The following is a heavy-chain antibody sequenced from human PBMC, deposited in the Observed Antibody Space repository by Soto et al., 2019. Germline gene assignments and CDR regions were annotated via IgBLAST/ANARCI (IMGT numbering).Heavy chain of an antibody. CDR2: IIPIFGTA. D-gene: IGHD3-3*01. CDR1: GGTFSSYA. J-gene: IGHJ4*02. Sequence: GASVKVSCKASGGTFSSYAISWVRQAPGQGLEWMGGIIPIFGTANYAQKFQGRVKITADESTSTAYMELSSLRSEDTAVYYCAYRAALRQAYYFDYLGQGTLVTVSS. CDR3: AYRAALRQAYYFDY. V-gene: IGHV1-69*13.